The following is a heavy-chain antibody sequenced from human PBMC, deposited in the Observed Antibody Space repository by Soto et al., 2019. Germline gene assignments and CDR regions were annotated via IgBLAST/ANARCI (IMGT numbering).Heavy chain of an antibody. J-gene: IGHJ6*02. Sequence: GGSLRLSCAASGFTFSSYAMSWVRQAPGKGLEWVSAICGSGGSPYYADSVKGRFTISRDNSKNTLYLQMNSLRAEDTAVYYCAKGWSWSYHFDYGMDVWGQGTTVTVSS. V-gene: IGHV3-23*01. CDR2: ICGSGGSP. CDR3: AKGWSWSYHFDYGMDV. D-gene: IGHD1-26*01. CDR1: GFTFSSYA.